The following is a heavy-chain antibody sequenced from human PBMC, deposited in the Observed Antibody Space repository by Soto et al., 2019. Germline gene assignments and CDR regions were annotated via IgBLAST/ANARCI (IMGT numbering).Heavy chain of an antibody. CDR2: ISTLNGNT. V-gene: IGHV1-18*01. CDR3: ASRVQVWLPDYYGMDV. J-gene: IGHJ6*02. CDR1: GYDYVTYA. Sequence: QAQLVQSGAEVKQPGASVNVSCKASGYDYVTYAITWVRQRPGQGLEWMGWISTLNGNTNYAQNFQGRVTMTTDTSTRIVHLELRSLRSDDTAVYYCASRVQVWLPDYYGMDVWGQGTTVTVSS. D-gene: IGHD5-18*01.